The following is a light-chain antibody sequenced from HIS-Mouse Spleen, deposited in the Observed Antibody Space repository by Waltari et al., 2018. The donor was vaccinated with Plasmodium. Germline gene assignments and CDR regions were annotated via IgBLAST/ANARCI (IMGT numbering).Light chain of an antibody. CDR2: KDS. CDR3: QSADSSGTYRV. Sequence: SYELTQPPSVSVSPGQTARITCSGDALPKQYAYWYQQKPGQAPVLGIYKDSERPSGIPERFSGSSSGTTVTLTISGVQAEDEADYYWQSADSSGTYRVFGGGTKLTVL. V-gene: IGLV3-25*03. J-gene: IGLJ2*01. CDR1: ALPKQY.